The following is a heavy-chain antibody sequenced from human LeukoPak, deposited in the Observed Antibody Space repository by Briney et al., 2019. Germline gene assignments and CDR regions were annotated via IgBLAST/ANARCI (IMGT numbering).Heavy chain of an antibody. J-gene: IGHJ6*02. CDR2: ISWNSGSI. CDR3: AKEQRWLNLTPRGYYGMDV. CDR1: GFTFDDYA. Sequence: AGGSLRLSCAASGFTFDDYAMHWVRQAPGKGLEWVSGISWNSGSIGYADSVKGRFTISRDNAKNSLYLQMNSLRAEDTALYYCAKEQRWLNLTPRGYYGMDVWGQGTTVTVSS. D-gene: IGHD4-17*01. V-gene: IGHV3-9*01.